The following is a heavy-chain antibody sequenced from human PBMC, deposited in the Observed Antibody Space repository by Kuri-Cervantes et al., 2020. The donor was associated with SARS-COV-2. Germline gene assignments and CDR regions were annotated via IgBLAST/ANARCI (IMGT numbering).Heavy chain of an antibody. CDR3: ASGGAVAGEP. D-gene: IGHD6-19*01. Sequence: SQTLSLTCAVYGGSSSGYYWSWIRQPPGKGLEWIGEINHSGSTNYNPSLKSRVTISVDTSKNQFSLKLSSVTAADTAVYYCASGGAVAGEPWGQGTLVTVSS. J-gene: IGHJ5*02. CDR2: INHSGST. CDR1: GGSSSGYY. V-gene: IGHV4-34*01.